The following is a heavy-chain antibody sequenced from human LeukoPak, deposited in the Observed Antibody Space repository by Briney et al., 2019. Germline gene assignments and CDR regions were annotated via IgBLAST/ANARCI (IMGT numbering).Heavy chain of an antibody. D-gene: IGHD6-19*01. CDR2: IKQDGSVK. Sequence: PGGSLRLSCAASGFTFSNYWMNWVRQAPGKGLEWVANIKQDGSVKYYVDSVKGRFTISRDNAKNSVYLQINSLRAEDTAVYYCARIGYRSCGIDYWGQGTLVTVSS. V-gene: IGHV3-7*04. CDR1: GFTFSNYW. J-gene: IGHJ4*02. CDR3: ARIGYRSCGIDY.